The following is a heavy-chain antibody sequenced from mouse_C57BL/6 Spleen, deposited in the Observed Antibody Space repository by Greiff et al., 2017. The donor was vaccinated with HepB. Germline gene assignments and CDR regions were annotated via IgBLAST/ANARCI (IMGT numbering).Heavy chain of an antibody. CDR3: AREGTVVATRYFDV. J-gene: IGHJ1*03. CDR1: GYTFTDYY. Sequence: QVHVKQSGAELVRPGASVKLSCKASGYTFTDYYINWVKQRPGQGLEWIARIYPGSGNTYYNEKFKGKATLTAEKSSSTAYMQLSSLTSEDSAVYFCAREGTVVATRYFDVWGTGTTVTVSS. V-gene: IGHV1-76*01. CDR2: IYPGSGNT. D-gene: IGHD1-1*01.